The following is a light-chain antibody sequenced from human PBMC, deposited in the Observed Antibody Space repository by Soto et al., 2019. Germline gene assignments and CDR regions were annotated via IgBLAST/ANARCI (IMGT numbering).Light chain of an antibody. CDR2: GAS. CDR3: QQYGSSPLYT. Sequence: EFVLTQTPGTLSLSPGEIATLSCRASQSVSSNYLAWYQQKPGQAPRLLIYGASSRATGIPDRFSGSESGADFTLTISRLEPEDFAVYYCQQYGSSPLYTFGQGTKLEIK. CDR1: QSVSSNY. J-gene: IGKJ2*01. V-gene: IGKV3-20*01.